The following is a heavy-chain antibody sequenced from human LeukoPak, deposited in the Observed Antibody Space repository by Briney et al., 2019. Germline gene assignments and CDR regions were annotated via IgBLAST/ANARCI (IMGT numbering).Heavy chain of an antibody. D-gene: IGHD6-13*01. V-gene: IGHV6-1*01. CDR2: TYYRSKWYN. J-gene: IGHJ4*02. CDR1: GDSVSSNSAT. CDR3: ARGSSSNSWYFDY. Sequence: SQTLSLTCAISGDSVSSNSATWTWIRQSPSRGLEWLGRTYYRSKWYNDYAVSVKSRIVINPDTSRNQFSLQLNSVTPEDTAVYYCARGSSSNSWYFDYWGQGTLVTVSS.